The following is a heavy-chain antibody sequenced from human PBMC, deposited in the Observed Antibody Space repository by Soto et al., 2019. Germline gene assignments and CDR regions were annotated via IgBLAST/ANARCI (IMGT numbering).Heavy chain of an antibody. CDR2: IRNKANSYAT. Sequence: GGSLRLSCAASGFTFSGSAMHWVRQASGKGQEWVGRIRNKANSYATAYAASVKGRFTISRDDSKNTAYLQMNSLKTDDTAVYYCSSHSSSSQTPYYCCYYYMDVWGKGTTGTVSS. D-gene: IGHD6-6*01. CDR3: SSHSSSSQTPYYCCYYYMDV. J-gene: IGHJ6*03. V-gene: IGHV3-73*01. CDR1: GFTFSGSA.